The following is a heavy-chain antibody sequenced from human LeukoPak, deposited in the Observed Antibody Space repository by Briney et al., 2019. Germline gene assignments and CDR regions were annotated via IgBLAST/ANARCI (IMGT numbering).Heavy chain of an antibody. Sequence: GGSLRLSCAASGFIFSSYWMHWVRQAPGKGLVWVSRIKSDGSNTNYADSVKGRFTISRDNAKNSLYLQMNSLRAEDTAVYYCARDAAVYSSGWYVYLDYWGQGTLVTVSS. CDR2: IKSDGSNT. V-gene: IGHV3-74*01. CDR1: GFIFSSYW. D-gene: IGHD6-19*01. J-gene: IGHJ4*02. CDR3: ARDAAVYSSGWYVYLDY.